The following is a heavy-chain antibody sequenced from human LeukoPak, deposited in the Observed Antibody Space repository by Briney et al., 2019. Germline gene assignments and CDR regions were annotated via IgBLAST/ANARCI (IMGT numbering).Heavy chain of an antibody. CDR2: ISSSSSTI. CDR3: ARDGSYDNSGYYYYYYYYMDV. J-gene: IGHJ6*03. V-gene: IGHV3-48*01. Sequence: PGGSLRLSCAASGFTFSSYSMNWVRQAPGKGLEWVSYISSSSSTIYYADSVKGRFTISRDNAKNSLYLQMNSLRAEDTAVYYCARDGSYDNSGYYYYYYYYMDVWGKGTTVTVSS. CDR1: GFTFSSYS. D-gene: IGHD3-22*01.